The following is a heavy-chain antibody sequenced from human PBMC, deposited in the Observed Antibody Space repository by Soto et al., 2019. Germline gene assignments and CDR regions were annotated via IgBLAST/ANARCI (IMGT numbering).Heavy chain of an antibody. CDR3: ARHFFSDSRAGSTDV. D-gene: IGHD3-3*02. J-gene: IGHJ6*02. V-gene: IGHV5-10-1*01. CDR1: GYSFTNFW. Sequence: LKISCKGSGYSFTNFWISWVRQMPGKGLEWMGRIDPSDSYTNYSPSFQGHATISADKSISTAYLRWSSLKASDTAMYYCARHFFSDSRAGSTDVWGQGTTVTVSS. CDR2: IDPSDSYT.